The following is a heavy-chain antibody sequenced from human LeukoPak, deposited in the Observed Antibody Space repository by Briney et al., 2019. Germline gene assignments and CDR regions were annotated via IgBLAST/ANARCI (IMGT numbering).Heavy chain of an antibody. CDR2: ISGSGGST. Sequence: GGSLRLSCAASGFTFSSYAMSWVRQAPGKGLEWVSDISGSGGSTYYADSVKGRFTISRDNAKHTLYLQMNSLRAEDTAVYYCAKGVVSGYITMVRGVSAYFDYWGQGTLVTVSS. CDR1: GFTFSSYA. J-gene: IGHJ4*02. D-gene: IGHD3-10*01. V-gene: IGHV3-23*01. CDR3: AKGVVSGYITMVRGVSAYFDY.